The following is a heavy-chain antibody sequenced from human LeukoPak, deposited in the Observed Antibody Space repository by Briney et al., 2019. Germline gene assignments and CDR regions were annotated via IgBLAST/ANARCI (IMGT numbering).Heavy chain of an antibody. CDR3: ARDRPLYDSSDYSQDYYYYGLDV. D-gene: IGHD3-22*01. CDR2: IKQDGSEK. V-gene: IGHV3-7*04. CDR1: GFTFSRYW. Sequence: PGGSLRLSCAASGFTFSRYWMSWVRQAPGKGLEWVANIKQDGSEKYYVDSVKGRFTISRDNAKNSLYLQMSSLRVEDTAVYYCARDRPLYDSSDYSQDYYYYGLDVRGQGTTVTVSS. J-gene: IGHJ6*02.